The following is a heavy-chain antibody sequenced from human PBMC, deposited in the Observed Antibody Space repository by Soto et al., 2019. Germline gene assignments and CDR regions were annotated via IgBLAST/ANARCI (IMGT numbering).Heavy chain of an antibody. D-gene: IGHD5-12*01. Sequence: QVQLVQSGAEVRKPGASVTVSCRSSGDSFNDYYIHWVRQAPVQGFEWMGWINPNGGVTKYAQKFQGWVSMTRDTSIRSVYMQLSRLRSDDTAVYYGARESGGATATLDYYYFYMDVWGTGTTVTVSS. J-gene: IGHJ6*03. V-gene: IGHV1-2*04. CDR3: ARESGGATATLDYYYFYMDV. CDR2: INPNGGVT. CDR1: GDSFNDYY.